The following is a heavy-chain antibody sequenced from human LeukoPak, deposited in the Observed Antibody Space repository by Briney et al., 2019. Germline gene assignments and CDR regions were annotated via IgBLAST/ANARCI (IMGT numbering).Heavy chain of an antibody. Sequence: SETLSLTCAVYGGSFSGYYWSWIRQPPGKGLEWIGEINHSGGTNYNPSLKSRVTISVDTSKNQFSLKLSSVTAADTAVYYCARAPRGLRYFDWRRFWWFDPWGQGTLVTVSS. CDR3: ARAPRGLRYFDWRRFWWFDP. CDR2: INHSGGT. CDR1: GGSFSGYY. J-gene: IGHJ5*02. D-gene: IGHD3-9*01. V-gene: IGHV4-34*01.